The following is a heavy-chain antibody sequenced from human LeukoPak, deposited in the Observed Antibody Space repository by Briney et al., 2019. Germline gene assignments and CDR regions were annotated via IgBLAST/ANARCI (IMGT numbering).Heavy chain of an antibody. J-gene: IGHJ4*02. CDR2: ISGSGGST. Sequence: GGSLRLSCVVSGFTFSSYAMSWVRQAPGKGLEWVSVISGSGGSTYYADSVKGRSTISRDNSKNTLYLQMNSLRAEDTAVYYCAKTNAVAGTGEFDYWGQGTLVTVSS. V-gene: IGHV3-23*01. D-gene: IGHD6-19*01. CDR3: AKTNAVAGTGEFDY. CDR1: GFTFSSYA.